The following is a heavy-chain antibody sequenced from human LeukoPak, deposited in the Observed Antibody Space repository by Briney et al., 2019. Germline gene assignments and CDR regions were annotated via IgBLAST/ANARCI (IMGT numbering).Heavy chain of an antibody. D-gene: IGHD5-12*01. Sequence: SETLSLTCAVYGGSFSGFYWIWIRQTSGKGLEWIGEINHSGSTNYNPSLKSRVTMSVDTSKNQFFLNLRSMTAADAGMYYCAREDIAGRVTTILPYRGQGTPVTVSS. J-gene: IGHJ4*02. CDR3: AREDIAGRVTTILPY. CDR1: GGSFSGFY. V-gene: IGHV4-34*01. CDR2: INHSGST.